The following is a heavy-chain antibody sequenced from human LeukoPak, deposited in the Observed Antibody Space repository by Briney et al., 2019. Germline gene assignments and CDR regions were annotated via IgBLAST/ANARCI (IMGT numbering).Heavy chain of an antibody. D-gene: IGHD2-2*01. CDR2: INPNSGGT. Sequence: ASVKVSCKASGYTSTGYYMHWVRQAPGQGLEWMGWINPNSGGTNYAQKFQGRVTMTRDTSISTAYMELSRLRSDDTAVYYCARELEVGRPETQFDPWGQGTLVTVSS. CDR1: GYTSTGYY. J-gene: IGHJ5*02. V-gene: IGHV1-2*02. CDR3: ARELEVGRPETQFDP.